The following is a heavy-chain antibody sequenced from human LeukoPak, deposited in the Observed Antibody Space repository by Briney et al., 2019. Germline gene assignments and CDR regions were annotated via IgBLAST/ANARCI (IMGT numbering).Heavy chain of an antibody. CDR2: IYPGDSDT. D-gene: IGHD6-6*01. CDR1: GYTFTNYW. CDR3: ASLGSYAFDI. Sequence: GESLKISCKGSGYTFTNYWIGCVRQMPRKGLEWMGIIYPGDSDTRYSPSFQGQVTISADKSISTAYLQWSSLKASDTAMYYCASLGSYAFDIWGQGTMVTVSS. V-gene: IGHV5-51*01. J-gene: IGHJ3*02.